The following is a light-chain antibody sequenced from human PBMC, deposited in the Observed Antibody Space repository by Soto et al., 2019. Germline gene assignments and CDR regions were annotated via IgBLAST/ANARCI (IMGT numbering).Light chain of an antibody. V-gene: IGKV1-5*01. CDR3: QQYESYSPWT. Sequence: DVQMTQSASAPPASVGDRATARCGASQSISSWLAWYQQKPGKAPKLMIYDAYTLQSGVPSRYSGSGSGTEFALTISNLQPDDFATYYCQQYESYSPWTFGQGTKVDIK. CDR1: QSISSW. J-gene: IGKJ1*01. CDR2: DAY.